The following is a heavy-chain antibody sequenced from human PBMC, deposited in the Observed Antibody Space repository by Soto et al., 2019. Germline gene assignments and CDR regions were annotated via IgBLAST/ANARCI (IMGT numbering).Heavy chain of an antibody. D-gene: IGHD3-3*01. CDR2: INHTGGT. J-gene: IGHJ5*02. Sequence: LSLTCAVYGGSVHGYYWNWIRQPPGKGLEWIGEINHTGGTHYNPSLKGRVTMSVDTSKNQFSLRLSSVTAADTAIYYCATRITVFGLLIPPFDPWGQGTQVTVSS. CDR1: GGSVHGYY. V-gene: IGHV4-34*01. CDR3: ATRITVFGLLIPPFDP.